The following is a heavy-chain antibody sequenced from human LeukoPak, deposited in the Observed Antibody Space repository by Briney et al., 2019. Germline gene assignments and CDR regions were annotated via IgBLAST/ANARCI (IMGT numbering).Heavy chain of an antibody. D-gene: IGHD3-10*01. V-gene: IGHV1-8*01. CDR1: GYTFTSYD. J-gene: IGHJ4*02. CDR2: MNPNSGNT. CDR3: ARAGNYGSGSYIWFDY. Sequence: GASVKVSCKTSGYTFTSYDINRVRQATGQGLAWMGWMNPNSGNTGYAQKFQGRVTMTRNTSISTAYMELSSLRSEDTAVYYCARAGNYGSGSYIWFDYWGQGTLVPVSS.